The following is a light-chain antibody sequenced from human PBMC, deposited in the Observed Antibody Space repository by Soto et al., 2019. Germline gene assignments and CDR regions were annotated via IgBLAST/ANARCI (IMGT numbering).Light chain of an antibody. CDR1: QSISSW. CDR3: QQRGT. J-gene: IGKJ2*02. CDR2: KAS. V-gene: IGKV1-5*03. Sequence: DIQMTQSPSTLSASVGDRVTITCRASQSISSWLAWYQQKPGKAPKRLIYKASSLEIGVPSRFSGSGSGTEFTLTISSLQPDDFATYYCQQRGTFGQVTKLEIK.